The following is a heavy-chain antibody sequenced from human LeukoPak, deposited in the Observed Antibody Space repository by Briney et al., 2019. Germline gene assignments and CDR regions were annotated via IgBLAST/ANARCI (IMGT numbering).Heavy chain of an antibody. CDR2: IYSDGST. CDR3: ARAAYGSNGYTAEVADY. V-gene: IGHV3-53*01. J-gene: IGHJ4*02. D-gene: IGHD3-22*01. Sequence: GGSLRLSCAASGFTVSRYYMSWVRQAPGKGLQWVSVIYSDGSTYHADSVKGRFTISRDNSKNTLYLQMNSLRAEDTAVYYCARAAYGSNGYTAEVADYWGQGTLVTVSS. CDR1: GFTVSRYY.